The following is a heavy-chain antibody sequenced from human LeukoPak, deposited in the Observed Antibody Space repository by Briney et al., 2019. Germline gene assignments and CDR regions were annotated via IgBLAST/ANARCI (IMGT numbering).Heavy chain of an antibody. CDR2: IYYSGST. CDR1: GGSISSYY. V-gene: IGHV4-59*01. Sequence: NSSETLSLTCTVSGGSISSYYWSWIRQPPGKGLEWIGYIYYSGSTNYNPSLKSRVTISVDTSKNQFSLKLSSVTAADTAVYYCARDRVNRGYYYYGMDVWGQGTTVTVSS. J-gene: IGHJ6*02. CDR3: ARDRVNRGYYYYGMDV. D-gene: IGHD3-10*01.